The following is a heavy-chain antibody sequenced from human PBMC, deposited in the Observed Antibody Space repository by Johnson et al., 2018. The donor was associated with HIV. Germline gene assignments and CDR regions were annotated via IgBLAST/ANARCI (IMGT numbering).Heavy chain of an antibody. V-gene: IGHV3-53*01. Sequence: MLLVESGGGLIQPGGSLRLSCAASGFTVSSNYMSWVRQAPGKGLEWVSVIYSGGSTYYADSVNGRFTISRDNSKNTLYLQMNSLRAEDTAVYYCARDYSNPPHAFDIWGQGTMVTVSS. D-gene: IGHD4-11*01. CDR3: ARDYSNPPHAFDI. CDR2: IYSGGST. J-gene: IGHJ3*02. CDR1: GFTVSSNY.